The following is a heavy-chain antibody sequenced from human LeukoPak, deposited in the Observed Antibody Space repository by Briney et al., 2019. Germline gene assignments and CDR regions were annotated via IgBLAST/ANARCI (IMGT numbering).Heavy chain of an antibody. V-gene: IGHV1-2*02. CDR3: ARGSNSYTKREDCAFDY. CDR2: INPNSGGT. D-gene: IGHD2/OR15-2a*01. Sequence: ASVKVSCKASGYTFTGYYMHWVRQAPGQGFEWMGWINPNSGGTNYAQKFQGRVTMTRDTSISTAYMELSRLRSDDTAVYYCARGSNSYTKREDCAFDYWGQGTLVTVSS. J-gene: IGHJ4*02. CDR1: GYTFTGYY.